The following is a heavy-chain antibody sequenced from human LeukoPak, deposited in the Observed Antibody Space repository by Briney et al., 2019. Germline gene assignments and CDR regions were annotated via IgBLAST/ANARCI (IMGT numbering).Heavy chain of an antibody. V-gene: IGHV4-59*01. CDR1: GDFITAYY. CDR2: IYHSGST. J-gene: IGHJ5*02. Sequence: SETLSLTCTVSGDFITAYYWSWIRQPPGKGLEWIGEIYHSGSTNYNPSLKSRVTISVDKSKNQFSLKLSSVIAADTAVYYCARAVRDRGVILPWFDPWGQGTLVTVSS. CDR3: ARAVRDRGVILPWFDP. D-gene: IGHD3-10*01.